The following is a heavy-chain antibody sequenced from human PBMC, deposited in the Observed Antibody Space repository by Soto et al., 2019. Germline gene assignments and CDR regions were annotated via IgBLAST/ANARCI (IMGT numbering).Heavy chain of an antibody. CDR2: IYYSGST. Sequence: SETLSLTCTVSGGSISSSSYYWGWIRQPPGKGLEWIGSIYYSGSTYYNPSLKSRVTISVDTSKNQFSLKLSSVTAADTAVYYCARQEYSSSGGNWFDPWGQGTLVTVSS. J-gene: IGHJ5*02. D-gene: IGHD6-6*01. V-gene: IGHV4-39*01. CDR1: GGSISSSSYY. CDR3: ARQEYSSSGGNWFDP.